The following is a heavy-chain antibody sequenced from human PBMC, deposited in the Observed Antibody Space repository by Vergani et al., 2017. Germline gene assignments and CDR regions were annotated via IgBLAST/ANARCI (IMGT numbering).Heavy chain of an antibody. Sequence: QVQLVQSGAEVKKPGSSVKVSCKASGGTFSSYAISWVRQAPGQGLEWMGGIIPIFGTANYAQKFQGRVTITADESTSTAYMGLSSLRSEDTAVYYCARVGYYDSSGYPKAIDYWGQGTLVTVSS. V-gene: IGHV1-69*12. J-gene: IGHJ4*02. CDR1: GGTFSSYA. D-gene: IGHD3-22*01. CDR2: IIPIFGTA. CDR3: ARVGYYDSSGYPKAIDY.